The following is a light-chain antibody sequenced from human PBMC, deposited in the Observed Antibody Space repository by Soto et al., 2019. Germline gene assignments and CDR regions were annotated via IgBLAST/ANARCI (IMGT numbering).Light chain of an antibody. CDR3: NSYTTSDTWV. Sequence: QSAPTQPASVSGSPGQSITISCTGSSSDVGAYKFVSWYQQIPGKAPKLMIYDVSYRPSGVSNRFSGSKSRNTASLTISGLQTEDEADYYCNSYTTSDTWVFGGGTKLTVL. V-gene: IGLV2-14*01. CDR2: DVS. CDR1: SSDVGAYKF. J-gene: IGLJ3*02.